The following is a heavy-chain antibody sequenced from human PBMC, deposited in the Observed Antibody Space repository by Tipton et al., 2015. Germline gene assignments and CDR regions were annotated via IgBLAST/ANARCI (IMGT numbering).Heavy chain of an antibody. CDR3: ARGRGWRVFDY. D-gene: IGHD3-10*01. V-gene: IGHV4-34*01. Sequence: TLSLTCAVSGESFSKYYWSWIRQSPGKGLEWIGEINDSGKSNYNPSLKSRVTISVDTSKSQFFLKLTSVIAADTAVYFCARGRGWRVFDYWGQGILVTVSS. CDR1: GESFSKYY. J-gene: IGHJ4*02. CDR2: INDSGKS.